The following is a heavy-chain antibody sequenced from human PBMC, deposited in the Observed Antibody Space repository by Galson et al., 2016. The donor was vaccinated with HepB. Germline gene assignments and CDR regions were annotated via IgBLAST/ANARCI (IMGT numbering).Heavy chain of an antibody. CDR3: ARDRRGFLGGSIDY. J-gene: IGHJ4*02. CDR1: GFTFSSYA. Sequence: SLRLSCAASGFTFSSYAMHWVRQTPGKGLEWVAVISYDGSNKYYADSVKGRFTISRDNSNNTLYLQMNSLRPEDTAVYYCARDRRGFLGGSIDYWGQGTLVTVSS. V-gene: IGHV3-30-3*01. D-gene: IGHD3-10*01. CDR2: ISYDGSNK.